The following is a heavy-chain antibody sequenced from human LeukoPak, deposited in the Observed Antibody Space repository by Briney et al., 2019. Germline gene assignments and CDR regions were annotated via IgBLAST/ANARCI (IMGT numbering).Heavy chain of an antibody. CDR1: GGSISNYY. Sequence: KASETLSLTCTVSGGSISNYYWSWIRQPPGKGLEWIGYIYYSGSTKYNPSLKSRVTISVDTSKNQSSLRLSSVTAADTAMYYCARDWGVSARPGYMDVWGKGTTVTVSS. J-gene: IGHJ6*03. D-gene: IGHD6-6*01. CDR2: IYYSGST. CDR3: ARDWGVSARPGYMDV. V-gene: IGHV4-59*01.